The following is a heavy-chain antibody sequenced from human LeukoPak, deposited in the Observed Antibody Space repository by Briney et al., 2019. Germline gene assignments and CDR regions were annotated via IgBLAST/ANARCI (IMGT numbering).Heavy chain of an antibody. D-gene: IGHD5-24*01. J-gene: IGHJ3*02. CDR2: INHSGST. V-gene: IGHV4-34*01. CDR3: ARGPFLREIPYAFDI. CDR1: GGSLSGYY. Sequence: PSETLSLTCAVYGGSLSGYYWNWIRQSTGKGLEWIGEINHSGSTNYNPSLKSRVTISVDTSKNQFSLKLSSVTAADTAVYYCARGPFLREIPYAFDIWGQGTKVTVSS.